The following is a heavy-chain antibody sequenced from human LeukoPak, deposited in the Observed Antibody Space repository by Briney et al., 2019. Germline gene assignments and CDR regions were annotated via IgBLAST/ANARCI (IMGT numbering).Heavy chain of an antibody. J-gene: IGHJ4*02. CDR3: ANGDGFDY. D-gene: IGHD5-24*01. V-gene: IGHV3-7*01. Sequence: GGSLRLSCATSGFTFSTYWMSWVRQAPGKGLEWVAIIKLDGSETYYADSVKGRFTIFRDNSKNSLYLQMDGLRVEDTAVYYCANGDGFDYWGQGTLVIVSS. CDR2: IKLDGSET. CDR1: GFTFSTYW.